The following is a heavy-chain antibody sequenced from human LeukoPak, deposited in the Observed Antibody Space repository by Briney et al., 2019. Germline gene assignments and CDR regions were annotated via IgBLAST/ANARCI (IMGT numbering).Heavy chain of an antibody. Sequence: GGSLRLSCAASGFTFSDYYMSWIRQAPGKGLEWVSYISSSGSTIYYADSVKGRLTISRDNAKNSLYLQMNSLRAEDTAVYYCARTRAAAPPLYGMDVWGQGTTVTVSS. D-gene: IGHD6-13*01. V-gene: IGHV3-11*04. J-gene: IGHJ6*02. CDR3: ARTRAAAPPLYGMDV. CDR2: ISSSGSTI. CDR1: GFTFSDYY.